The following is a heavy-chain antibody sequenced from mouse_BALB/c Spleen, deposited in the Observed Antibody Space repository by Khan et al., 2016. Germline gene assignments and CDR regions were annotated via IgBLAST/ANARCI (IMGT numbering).Heavy chain of an antibody. Sequence: QMQLEESGAELARPGASVKLSCKASGYTFTDYYINWVKQRTGQGLEWIGEIYPGSGNTYYNEKFKGKAILTADKSSSTAYMQVSSLTSEDSAVYFCAKGGRSDYYAMDYWGQGTSVTVSS. D-gene: IGHD1-1*01. CDR3: AKGGRSDYYAMDY. CDR2: IYPGSGNT. J-gene: IGHJ4*01. CDR1: GYTFTDYY. V-gene: IGHV1-77*01.